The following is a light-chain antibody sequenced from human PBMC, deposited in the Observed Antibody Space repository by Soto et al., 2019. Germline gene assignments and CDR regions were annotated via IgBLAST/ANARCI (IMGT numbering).Light chain of an antibody. Sequence: ETLLTQSPATLSVSPGERVTLSCRASQSVRDNLAWYQQQPGQAPRLLIYGASTRAPGIPDRFSGSGFGTEFSLTISSLQSEDFAVYYCQQHNDWPPSTSGQGTKLDIK. CDR2: GAS. J-gene: IGKJ2*01. CDR3: QQHNDWPPST. CDR1: QSVRDN. V-gene: IGKV3-15*01.